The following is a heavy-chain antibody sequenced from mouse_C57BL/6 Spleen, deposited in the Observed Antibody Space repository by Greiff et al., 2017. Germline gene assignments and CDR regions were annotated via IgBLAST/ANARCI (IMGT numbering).Heavy chain of an antibody. CDR2: INPSNGGT. CDR3: ARDGYYGAMDY. J-gene: IGHJ4*01. Sequence: VQLQQPGTELVKPGASVKLSCKASGYTFTSYWMHWVKQRPGQGLEWIGNINPSNGGTNYNEKFKSKATLTVDKSSSTAYMQLSRLTSEDSAVYYSARDGYYGAMDYWGQGTSVTVSS. D-gene: IGHD2-3*01. CDR1: GYTFTSYW. V-gene: IGHV1-53*01.